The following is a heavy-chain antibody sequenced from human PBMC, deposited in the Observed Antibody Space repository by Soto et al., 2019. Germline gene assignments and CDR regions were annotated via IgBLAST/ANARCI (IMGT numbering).Heavy chain of an antibody. V-gene: IGHV3-21*01. CDR1: GFTFSTYS. CDR3: KRDENFYGSGRGFDP. D-gene: IGHD3-10*01. J-gene: IGHJ5*02. CDR2: ITSSSDYI. Sequence: EVQVVESGGGLVKPGGSLRLSCIGSGFTFSTYSMNWVRQAPGRGLEWVSSITSSSDYIHYADSVKGRFTISRDNAKRLPYLQMDRLRAEDTAIYYCKRDENFYGSGRGFDPWGQGTLVTVSS.